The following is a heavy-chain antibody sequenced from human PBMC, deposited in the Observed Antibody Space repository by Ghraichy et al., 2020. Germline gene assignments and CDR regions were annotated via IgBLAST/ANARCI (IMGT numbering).Heavy chain of an antibody. CDR2: INQDGSEV. CDR1: GFMFSAFW. D-gene: IGHD6-19*01. V-gene: IGHV3-7*01. Sequence: GGSLRLSCAASGFMFSAFWMTWVRQAPGKGLVWVANINQDGSEVSYMDSVKGRFNISRDNAKNSVYLQMNSLRVEDTAVYYCAGGSGWGSDYWGQGTLVTVSS. CDR3: AGGSGWGSDY. J-gene: IGHJ4*02.